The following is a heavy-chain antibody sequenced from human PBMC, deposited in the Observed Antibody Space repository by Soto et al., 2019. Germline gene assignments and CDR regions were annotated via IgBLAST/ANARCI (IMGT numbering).Heavy chain of an antibody. CDR3: AKAAALTGTTFFDY. D-gene: IGHD1-20*01. CDR1: GFTFSSYA. V-gene: IGHV3-23*01. J-gene: IGHJ4*02. CDR2: ISGSGTST. Sequence: GSLRLSCAASGFTFSSYAMSWVRQAPGKGLEWVSAISGSGTSTYYPDSVKGRFSISRDNSKNTLYLHTNSLRAEDTAVYYCAKAAALTGTTFFDYWGQGALVTVS.